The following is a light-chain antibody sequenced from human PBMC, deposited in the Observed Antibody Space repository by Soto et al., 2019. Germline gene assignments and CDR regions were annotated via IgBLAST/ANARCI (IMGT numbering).Light chain of an antibody. J-gene: IGKJ1*01. CDR1: QGISSY. CDR3: QQYYSYLRT. Sequence: AIRMTQSPSSLSASTGDRVTITCRASQGISSYLAWYQQKPGKAPKLLIYAASTLQSGVPSRFSGSGSGIDFTLTISCLQSEDFATYYCQQYYSYLRTFGQGTKVEIK. CDR2: AAS. V-gene: IGKV1-8*01.